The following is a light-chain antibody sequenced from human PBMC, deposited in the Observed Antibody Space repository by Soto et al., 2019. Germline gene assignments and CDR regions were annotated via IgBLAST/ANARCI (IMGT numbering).Light chain of an antibody. J-gene: IGKJ1*01. Sequence: EIDMTQSPATLSVSPWERATLSCRASQSVSSNLVWYQQKPGQAPRLLIYGASTRATGIPARFSGSGSGTEFTLTISSLQSEDFAVYYCQQRSNRPWTFGQGTKVDIK. CDR3: QQRSNRPWT. CDR1: QSVSSN. V-gene: IGKV3-15*01. CDR2: GAS.